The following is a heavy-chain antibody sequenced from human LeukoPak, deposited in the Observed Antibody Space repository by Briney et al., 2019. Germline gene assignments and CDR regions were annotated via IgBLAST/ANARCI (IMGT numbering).Heavy chain of an antibody. J-gene: IGHJ4*02. V-gene: IGHV4-39*01. CDR2: IYYSGST. CDR3: ARLNYGDYRGGFDY. D-gene: IGHD4-17*01. Sequence: SEILSLTCTVAVGSISSSCYYWGWIRQPPGKGLELIGGIYYSGSTYYNPSLRSRVTISVDTSKNQFSLKLSSVTAADTAVYYCARLNYGDYRGGFDYWGQGTLVTVSS. CDR1: VGSISSSCYY.